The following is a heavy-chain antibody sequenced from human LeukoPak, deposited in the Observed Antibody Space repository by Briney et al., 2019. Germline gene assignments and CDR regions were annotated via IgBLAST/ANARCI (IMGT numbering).Heavy chain of an antibody. CDR2: ISGSGGST. Sequence: GGSLRLSCAASGFTFSSYAMSWVRQAPGKGLEWVSAISGSGGSTYYADSVKGRFTISRDNSKNTQYLQMNSLRAEDTAVYYCAKDQGYCSSTSCRWGQGTLVTVSS. CDR3: AKDQGYCSSTSCR. V-gene: IGHV3-23*01. D-gene: IGHD2-2*01. J-gene: IGHJ4*02. CDR1: GFTFSSYA.